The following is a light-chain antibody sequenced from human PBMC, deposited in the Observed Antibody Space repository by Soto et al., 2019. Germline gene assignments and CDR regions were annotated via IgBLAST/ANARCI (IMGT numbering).Light chain of an antibody. Sequence: QSALTQPASVSGTPGQSITISCAGTSSDVGAYNYVSWYQQYPGKAPKLIIYDVSNRPSGVSCRFSGSKSGNTASLTISELQAEDEADYCCNSYAGSCYVFGTGRKAIVL. CDR2: DVS. V-gene: IGLV2-14*01. CDR3: NSYAGSCYV. CDR1: SSDVGAYNY. J-gene: IGLJ1*01.